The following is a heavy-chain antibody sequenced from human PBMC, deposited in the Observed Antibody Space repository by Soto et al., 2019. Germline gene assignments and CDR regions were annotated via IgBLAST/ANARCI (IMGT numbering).Heavy chain of an antibody. D-gene: IGHD6-6*01. J-gene: IGHJ6*02. V-gene: IGHV5-51*01. CDR1: GYSFTSYW. CDR3: ARHGIAAREYYYYGMDV. CDR2: IYPGDSDT. Sequence: LGESLKLSCKGSGYSFTSYWIGWVRQMPGKGLEWMGIIYPGDSDTRYSPSFQGQVTISADKSISTAYLQWSSLKASDTAIYYCARHGIAAREYYYYGMDVWGQGTTVTVSS.